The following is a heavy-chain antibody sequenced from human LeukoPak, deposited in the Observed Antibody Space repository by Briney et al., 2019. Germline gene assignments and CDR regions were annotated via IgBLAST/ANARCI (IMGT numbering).Heavy chain of an antibody. CDR1: GFTFSSYW. CDR2: LKRDGSST. D-gene: IGHD6-13*01. CDR3: ARGYSSSRYNWFDP. J-gene: IGHJ5*02. Sequence: TGGSLRLSCAASGFTFSSYWMHWVRQAPGKGLVWVSRLKRDGSSTSYADSVKGRFTISRDNAKNTLYLQMNSLRAEDTAVYYCARGYSSSRYNWFDPWGQGTLVTVSS. V-gene: IGHV3-74*01.